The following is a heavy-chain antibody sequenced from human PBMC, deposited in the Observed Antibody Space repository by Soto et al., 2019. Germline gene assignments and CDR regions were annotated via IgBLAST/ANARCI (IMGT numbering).Heavy chain of an antibody. CDR2: FDPEDGET. J-gene: IGHJ6*02. CDR3: ATSFLAWERSYYHGMDV. CDR1: GYTLTELS. V-gene: IGHV1-24*01. D-gene: IGHD1-26*01. Sequence: ASVKVSCKVSGYTLTELSMHWVRQAPGKGLEWMGGFDPEDGETIYAQKFQGRVTMTEDTSTDTAYMELSSLRSEDTAVYYCATSFLAWERSYYHGMDVWGQGTTVTVSS.